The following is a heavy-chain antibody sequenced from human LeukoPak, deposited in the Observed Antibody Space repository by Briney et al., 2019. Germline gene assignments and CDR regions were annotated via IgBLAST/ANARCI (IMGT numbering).Heavy chain of an antibody. Sequence: GESLKISCKGSGYSFTSYWNGWVRQMPGKGLEWMGIIYPGDSDTRYSPSFQGQVTISADKSISTAYLQWSSLKASDTAMYYCARRVGYDSSTWGFDYWGQGTLVTVSS. CDR2: IYPGDSDT. CDR3: ARRVGYDSSTWGFDY. D-gene: IGHD3-22*01. V-gene: IGHV5-51*01. J-gene: IGHJ4*02. CDR1: GYSFTSYW.